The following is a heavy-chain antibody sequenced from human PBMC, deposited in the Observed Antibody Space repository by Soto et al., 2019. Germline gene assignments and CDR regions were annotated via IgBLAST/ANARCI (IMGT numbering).Heavy chain of an antibody. CDR3: AMVDLYVTPAPQDV. CDR1: GYIFVNYG. CDR2: ISPYTGNT. J-gene: IGHJ6*02. D-gene: IGHD3-16*01. V-gene: IGHV1-18*01. Sequence: QVQLEQSGDEVKKPGASVKVSCKASGYIFVNYGIAWVRQAPGQGLEWLGWISPYTGNTYYATKVQCRRTLXTXTXXSTAFMDLGSLTSADTAVYYCAMVDLYVTPAPQDVWGQGTTVTVSS.